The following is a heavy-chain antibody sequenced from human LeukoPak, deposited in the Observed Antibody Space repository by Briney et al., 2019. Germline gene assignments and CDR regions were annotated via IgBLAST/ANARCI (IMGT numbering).Heavy chain of an antibody. CDR3: AVRIIPGGYYFDY. D-gene: IGHD3-16*01. J-gene: IGHJ4*02. CDR1: GGSISSGDYY. CDR2: IYYSGST. Sequence: PSQTLSLACTVSGGSISSGDYYWSWIRQPPGKGLEWIGYIYYSGSTYYNPSLKSRVTISVDTSKNQFSLTLSSVTAADTAVYYCAVRIIPGGYYFDYWGQGTLVTVSS. V-gene: IGHV4-30-4*01.